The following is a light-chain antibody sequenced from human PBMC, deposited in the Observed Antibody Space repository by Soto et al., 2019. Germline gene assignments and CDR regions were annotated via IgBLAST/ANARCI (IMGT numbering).Light chain of an antibody. CDR2: CAS. V-gene: IGKV4-1*01. CDR1: QSVLYSANHKDY. J-gene: IGKJ2*01. CDR3: QQYESTPPT. Sequence: DIVMTQSPDSLAVSLGERATINCKSSQSVLYSANHKDYLAWYQQRPGQPPKLLIYCASTRESGVPDRFSGSGSGTDFTLTITSLQAEDVAVYYCQQYESTPPTFGQGTKLEIK.